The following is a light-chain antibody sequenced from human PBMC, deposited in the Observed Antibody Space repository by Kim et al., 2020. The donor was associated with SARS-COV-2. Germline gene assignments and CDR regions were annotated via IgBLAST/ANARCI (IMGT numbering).Light chain of an antibody. CDR3: QVWDSSSDHWV. CDR2: YDS. Sequence: SYELTQPLSVSVVPGKTATITCGGNNIASQSVHWYHQKPGQAPVHVILYDSDRPSGIPERISGSKSGNTATLTISGVEAGDEGDYYCQVWDSSSDHWVFG. CDR1: NIASQS. J-gene: IGLJ3*02. V-gene: IGLV3-21*04.